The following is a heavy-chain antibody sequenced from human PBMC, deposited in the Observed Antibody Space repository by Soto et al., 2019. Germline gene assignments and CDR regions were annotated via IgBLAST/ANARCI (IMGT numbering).Heavy chain of an antibody. D-gene: IGHD3-10*01. CDR2: INPNSGGT. J-gene: IGHJ4*02. CDR3: ARALTMVRGVIIIGAGFDY. Sequence: ASVKVSCKASGYTFTGYYMHWVRQAPGQWLEWMGWINPNSGGTNYAQKFQGWVTMTRDTSISTAYMELSRLRSDDTAVYYCARALTMVRGVIIIGAGFDYWGQGTLVTVSS. CDR1: GYTFTGYY. V-gene: IGHV1-2*04.